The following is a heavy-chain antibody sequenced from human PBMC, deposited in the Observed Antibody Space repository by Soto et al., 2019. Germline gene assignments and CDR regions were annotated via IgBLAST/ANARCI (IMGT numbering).Heavy chain of an antibody. CDR3: ARDSYYFGSGSPYYFDY. CDR1: GGSISSYY. CDR2: IYYSGST. J-gene: IGHJ4*02. V-gene: IGHV4-59*01. D-gene: IGHD3-10*01. Sequence: SETLSLTCTVSGGSISSYYWSWIRQPPGKGLEWIGYIYYSGSTNYNPSLKSRVTISVDTSKNQFSLKLSSVTAADTAVYYCARDSYYFGSGSPYYFDYWGQGTLVTVSS.